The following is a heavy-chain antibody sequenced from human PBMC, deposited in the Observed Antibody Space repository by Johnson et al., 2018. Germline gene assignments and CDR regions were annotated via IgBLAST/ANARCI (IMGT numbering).Heavy chain of an antibody. D-gene: IGHD2-2*01. Sequence: QVQLVQSGAEVKKPGSSVKVSCKASGGTFSSYAISWVRQAPGQGLEWMGGIIPIFGTANYAQKFQGRVTITADESTSTAYMEVSSLRSEDTAVYYCGRDEYLRRGVPAAKDYYYDGMDVWGQGTTVTVSS. CDR3: GRDEYLRRGVPAAKDYYYDGMDV. V-gene: IGHV1-69*12. CDR1: GGTFSSYA. CDR2: IIPIFGTA. J-gene: IGHJ6*02.